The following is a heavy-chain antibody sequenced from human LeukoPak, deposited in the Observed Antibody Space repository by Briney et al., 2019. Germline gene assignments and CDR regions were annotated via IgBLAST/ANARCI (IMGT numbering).Heavy chain of an antibody. D-gene: IGHD3-10*01. J-gene: IGHJ5*02. CDR3: ASELLWCGKFPHFVP. V-gene: IGHV4-4*02. CDR2: IYHSGST. Sequence: NPSETLSLTCAVSGGSISSSNWWSWVRQPPGKGLEWIGEIYHSGSTNYNPSLKSRVTISVDKSENQFSLKLSSVTAADTAVYYWASELLWCGKFPHFVPCGDQTLLTTSS. CDR1: GGSISSSNW.